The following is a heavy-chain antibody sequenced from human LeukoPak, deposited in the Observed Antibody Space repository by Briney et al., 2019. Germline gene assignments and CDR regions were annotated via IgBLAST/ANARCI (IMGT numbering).Heavy chain of an antibody. CDR3: ATGNYYDSRGYYTFGH. CDR2: INGDGTIT. J-gene: IGHJ4*02. Sequence: GGSLRLSCAASEFTFDKYWMHWVRHAPGRGLVWVSRINGDGTITSYADSVKGAFIISRDNAKNTLYLQVSSLRAEDTAVYYCATGNYYDSRGYYTFGHWGQGTLVTVSS. V-gene: IGHV3-74*01. D-gene: IGHD3-22*01. CDR1: EFTFDKYW.